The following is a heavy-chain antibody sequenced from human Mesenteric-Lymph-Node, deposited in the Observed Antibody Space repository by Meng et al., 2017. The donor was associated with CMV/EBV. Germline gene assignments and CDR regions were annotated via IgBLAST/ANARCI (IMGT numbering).Heavy chain of an antibody. CDR2: ISSRGITI. D-gene: IGHD3-10*01. V-gene: IGHV3-48*03. Sequence: GGSLRLSCAASGFTSSSYEMIWVRQAPGKGLEWVSYISSRGITIHYADSVKGRFTISRDNAKSSLFLQMNSLRVEDTAVYYCARAPMFRVLDSWGQGTLVTVSS. CDR1: GFTSSSYE. CDR3: ARAPMFRVLDS. J-gene: IGHJ4*02.